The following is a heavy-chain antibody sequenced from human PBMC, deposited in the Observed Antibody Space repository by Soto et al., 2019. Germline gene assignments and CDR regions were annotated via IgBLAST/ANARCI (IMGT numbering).Heavy chain of an antibody. D-gene: IGHD4-17*01. CDR2: IIPIFGTA. J-gene: IGHJ3*02. Sequence: SVKVSCKASGGTFSSYAISWMRQAPGQGLEWMGGIIPIFGTANYAQKFQGRVTITADESTSTAYMELSSLRSEDTAVYYCARGLRVSGDAFDIWGQGTMVTVSS. CDR1: GGTFSSYA. V-gene: IGHV1-69*13. CDR3: ARGLRVSGDAFDI.